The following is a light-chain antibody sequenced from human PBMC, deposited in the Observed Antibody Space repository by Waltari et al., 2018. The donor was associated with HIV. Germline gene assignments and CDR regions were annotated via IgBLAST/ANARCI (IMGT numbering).Light chain of an antibody. CDR1: SSNIGTNS. J-gene: IGLJ3*02. CDR2: SDD. V-gene: IGLV1-44*01. CDR3: STWDDSLIGRV. Sequence: QSLLTQPPSASGAPGQKVTITCSGSSSNIGTNSVYWYQHFPGSAPTLLIYSDDNRPPRVADRFSASKSGTSASLAIRGLLCDDEAVYYCSTWDDSLIGRVFGGGTRLTVL.